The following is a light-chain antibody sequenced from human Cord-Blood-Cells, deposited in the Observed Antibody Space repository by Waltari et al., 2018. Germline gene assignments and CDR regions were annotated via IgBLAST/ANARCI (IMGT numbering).Light chain of an antibody. CDR2: KAS. Sequence: DIQMTQSPSTLAASVGDRLTIRCRSSNGISSWFAWYQQKPGKAPKLLIYKASSLESGVPSRFSGSGSGTEFTLTISSLQPDDFATYYCQQYNSYSRTFGQGTKVEIK. CDR1: NGISSW. V-gene: IGKV1-5*03. J-gene: IGKJ1*01. CDR3: QQYNSYSRT.